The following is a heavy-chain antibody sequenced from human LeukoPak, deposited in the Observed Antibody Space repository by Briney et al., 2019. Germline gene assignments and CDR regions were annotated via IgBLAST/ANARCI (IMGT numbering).Heavy chain of an antibody. V-gene: IGHV3-21*01. CDR3: ARDQDSELDY. Sequence: PGGSLRLSCAASGFTFSSYSMNWVRQAPGKGLEWVSSISSSSGYIYYADSVKGRFTISRDNAKNSLYLQMNSLRAEDTAVYYCARDQDSELDYWGQGTLVTVSP. J-gene: IGHJ4*02. CDR2: ISSSSGYI. CDR1: GFTFSSYS.